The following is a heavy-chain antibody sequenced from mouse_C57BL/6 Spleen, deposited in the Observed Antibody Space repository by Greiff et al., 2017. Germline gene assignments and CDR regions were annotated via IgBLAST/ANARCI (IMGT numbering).Heavy chain of an antibody. CDR2: INYDGSST. D-gene: IGHD2-4*01. CDR1: GFTFSDYY. J-gene: IGHJ4*01. Sequence: DVKLVESEGGLVQPGSSMKLSCTASGFTFSDYYMAWVRQVPEKGLEWVANINYDGSSTYYLDSLKSRFIISRDNAKNILYLQMSSLKSEDTATYYCAREDYDYLYAMDYWGQGTSVTVSS. CDR3: AREDYDYLYAMDY. V-gene: IGHV5-16*01.